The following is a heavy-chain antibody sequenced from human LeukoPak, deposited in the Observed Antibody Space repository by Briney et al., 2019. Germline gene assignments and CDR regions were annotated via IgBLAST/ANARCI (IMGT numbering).Heavy chain of an antibody. CDR3: ARGSWRDCSSTSTSCTYYFDY. V-gene: IGHV1-8*01. D-gene: IGHD2-2*01. CDR2: TNPNSGNT. CDR1: GYTFASYD. J-gene: IGHJ4*02. Sequence: GASVKDSCKASGYTFASYDINWVRQATGQGLEWMGGTNPNSGNTGYAQKFQGRVTMTRNTSITTAYMELSSLRSDDTAVYYCARGSWRDCSSTSTSCTYYFDYWGQGTLITVSS.